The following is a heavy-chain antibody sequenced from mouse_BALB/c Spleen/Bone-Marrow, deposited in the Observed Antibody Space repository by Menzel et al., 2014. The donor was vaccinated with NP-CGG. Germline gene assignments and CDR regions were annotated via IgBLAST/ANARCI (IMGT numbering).Heavy chain of an antibody. J-gene: IGHJ4*01. D-gene: IGHD2-1*01. V-gene: IGHV5-6-4*01. CDR3: TRDGKGNYDYALDY. CDR2: ISSGGSYT. Sequence: EVQVVESGGGLVKPGGPLKLSCAASGFTFSSYTMSWVRQTPEKRLEWVATISSGGSYTYYPDSVKGRFTISRDNAKNALYLQMSSLKSEDTAMYYCTRDGKGNYDYALDYWGQGTSVTVSS. CDR1: GFTFSSYT.